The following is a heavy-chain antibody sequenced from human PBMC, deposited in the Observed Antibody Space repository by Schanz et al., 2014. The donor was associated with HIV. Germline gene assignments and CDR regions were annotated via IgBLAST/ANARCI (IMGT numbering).Heavy chain of an antibody. V-gene: IGHV3-33*01. CDR3: ARVEGPPTFYYYYYGSDV. J-gene: IGHJ6*02. Sequence: QVQLVESGGCVVQPGRSLRVSCVASGFTFSTYAMHWARQAPGKGLEWVAVIWYDGTNKYYADSVKGRFTISRDNSKNTLFLQMNSLRAEDTAVYYCARVEGPPTFYYYYYGSDVWGQGTAVTVSS. D-gene: IGHD4-4*01. CDR2: IWYDGTNK. CDR1: GFTFSTYA.